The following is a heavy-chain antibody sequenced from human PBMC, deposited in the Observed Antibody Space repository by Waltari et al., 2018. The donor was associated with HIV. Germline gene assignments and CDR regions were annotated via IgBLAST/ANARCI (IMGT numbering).Heavy chain of an antibody. CDR1: AFPFDDYA. Sequence: EVQLVESGGGLVKHVRYLGLSCGASAFPFDDYAMHWVRQAPGKGLEWVAGISWNSGSIGYEDSVKGRFTISRDNAKNSVYLEMNSLRTEDTALYYCAKGPFDYWGQGTLVTVSS. CDR2: ISWNSGSI. CDR3: AKGPFDY. J-gene: IGHJ4*02. V-gene: IGHV3-9*01.